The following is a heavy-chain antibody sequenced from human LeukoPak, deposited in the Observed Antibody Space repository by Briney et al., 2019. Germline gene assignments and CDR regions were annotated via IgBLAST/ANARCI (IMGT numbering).Heavy chain of an antibody. V-gene: IGHV1-18*04. CDR3: ARDMGSIAVANY. CDR2: ISAYNGNT. J-gene: IGHJ4*02. Sequence: ASVKVSCKASGYTFTNYYMHWVRQAPGQGLEWMGWISAYNGNTNYAQKLQGRVTMTTDTSTSTAYMELRSLRSDDTAVYYCARDMGSIAVANYWGQGTLVTVSS. D-gene: IGHD6-19*01. CDR1: GYTFTNYY.